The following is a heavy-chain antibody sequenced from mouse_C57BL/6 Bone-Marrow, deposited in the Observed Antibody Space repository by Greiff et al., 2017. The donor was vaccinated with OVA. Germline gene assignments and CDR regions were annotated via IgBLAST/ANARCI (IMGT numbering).Heavy chain of an antibody. V-gene: IGHV1-61*01. CDR3: AREGGLRRFDY. J-gene: IGHJ2*01. Sequence: QVQLKEPGAELVRPGSSVKLSCKASGYTFTSYWMDWVKQRPGQGLEWIGNIYPSDSETHYNQKFKDKATLTVDKSSSTAYMQLSSLTSEDSAVYYCAREGGLRRFDYWGQGTTLTVSS. CDR1: GYTFTSYW. D-gene: IGHD2-4*01. CDR2: IYPSDSET.